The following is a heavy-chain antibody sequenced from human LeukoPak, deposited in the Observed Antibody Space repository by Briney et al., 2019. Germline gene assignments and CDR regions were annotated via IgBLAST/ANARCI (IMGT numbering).Heavy chain of an antibody. V-gene: IGHV4-34*01. CDR3: ARGNGSGSYYKGRYYYGMDV. CDR1: GGSFSGYH. D-gene: IGHD3-10*01. J-gene: IGHJ6*04. CDR2: INHSGST. Sequence: PSETLSLTCAVYGGSFSGYHWSWIRQPPGKGLEWIGEINHSGSTNYNPSLKSRVTISVDTSKNQFSLKLSSVTAADTAVYYCARGNGSGSYYKGRYYYGMDVWGKGTTVTVSS.